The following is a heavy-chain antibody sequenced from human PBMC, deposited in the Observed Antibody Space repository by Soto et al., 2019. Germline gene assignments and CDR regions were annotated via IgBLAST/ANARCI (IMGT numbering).Heavy chain of an antibody. CDR2: IYYSGST. V-gene: IGHV4-59*01. CDR3: ARVVRVNWFDP. D-gene: IGHD2-21*01. J-gene: IGHJ5*02. CDR1: GGSISSYY. Sequence: PSETLSLTCTVSGGSISSYYWSWIRQPPGKGLEWIGYIYYSGSTNYNPSLESRVTISVDTSKNQFSLKLSSVTAADTAVYYCARVVRVNWFDPWGQGTLVTVSS.